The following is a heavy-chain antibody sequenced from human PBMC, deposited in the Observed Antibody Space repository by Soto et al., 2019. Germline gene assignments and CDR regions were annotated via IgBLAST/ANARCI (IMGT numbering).Heavy chain of an antibody. J-gene: IGHJ6*02. Sequence: ASVKVSCKASGDTFTSYAMHWVRQAPGQGLEWMGWINAGNGNTKYSQKFQGRVTITRDTSASTAYMELSSLRSEDTAVYYCASLRGYYDSSGYYESHCGMDVWGQGTTVTVSS. CDR1: GDTFTSYA. CDR2: INAGNGNT. V-gene: IGHV1-3*01. CDR3: ASLRGYYDSSGYYESHCGMDV. D-gene: IGHD3-22*01.